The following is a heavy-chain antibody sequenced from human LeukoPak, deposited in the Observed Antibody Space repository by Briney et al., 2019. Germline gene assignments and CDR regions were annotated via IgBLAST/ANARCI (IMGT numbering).Heavy chain of an antibody. D-gene: IGHD2-2*01. J-gene: IGHJ3*02. CDR3: ARGKVGYDAFDI. CDR2: MNPNSGNT. V-gene: IGHV1-8*01. CDR1: GYTFTSYD. Sequence: GASVRVSCKASGYTFTSYDINWVRQATGQGHEWMGWMNPNSGNTGYAQKFQGRVTMTRNTSISTAYMELSSLRSEDTAVYYCARGKVGYDAFDIWGQGTMVTVSS.